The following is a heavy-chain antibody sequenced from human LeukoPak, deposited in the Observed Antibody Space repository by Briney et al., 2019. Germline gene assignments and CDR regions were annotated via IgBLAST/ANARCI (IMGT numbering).Heavy chain of an antibody. D-gene: IGHD2-2*01. Sequence: PGGSLRLSCAASGFTFSSYWMSWVRQAPGKGLEWVANIKQDGSEKYYVDSVKGRFTISRDNAKNSLYLQMNSLRAEDTAVYFCARGSRYCSGTSCYSFDYWGQGTLVTVSS. CDR3: ARGSRYCSGTSCYSFDY. J-gene: IGHJ4*02. V-gene: IGHV3-7*01. CDR2: IKQDGSEK. CDR1: GFTFSSYW.